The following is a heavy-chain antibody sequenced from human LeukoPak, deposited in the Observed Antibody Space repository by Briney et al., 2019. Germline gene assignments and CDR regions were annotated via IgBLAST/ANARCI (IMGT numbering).Heavy chain of an antibody. J-gene: IGHJ6*03. CDR1: GYTFTSYY. CDR2: INPNSGGT. Sequence: SVKVSCKASGYTFTSYYMHWVRQAPGQGLEWMGWINPNSGGTNYAQKFQGRVTMTRDTSISTAYMELSRLRSDDTAVYYCARDRGLDIAAAGKFRHYYYYMDIWGKGTTVTVSS. D-gene: IGHD6-13*01. V-gene: IGHV1-2*02. CDR3: ARDRGLDIAAAGKFRHYYYYMDI.